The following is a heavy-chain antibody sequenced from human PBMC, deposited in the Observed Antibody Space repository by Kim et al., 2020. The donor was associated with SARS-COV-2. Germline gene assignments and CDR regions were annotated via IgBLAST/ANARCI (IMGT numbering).Heavy chain of an antibody. J-gene: IGHJ4*02. D-gene: IGHD5-12*01. Sequence: GGSLRLSCAASGFTFSSYGMHWVRQAPGKGLEWVAVISYDGSNKYYADSVKGRFTISRDNSKNTLYLQMNSLRAEDTAVYYCARDKVRLRAGYPLVYWGQGTLVTVSS. CDR3: ARDKVRLRAGYPLVY. V-gene: IGHV3-33*05. CDR1: GFTFSSYG. CDR2: ISYDGSNK.